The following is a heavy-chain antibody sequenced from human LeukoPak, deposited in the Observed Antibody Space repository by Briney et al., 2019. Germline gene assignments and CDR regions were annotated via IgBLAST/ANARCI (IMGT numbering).Heavy chain of an antibody. J-gene: IGHJ4*02. Sequence: SEALSLTCSVSGGSVSSGISYWSWIRQPPGEGLEWIAYISDSGDSDYNPSLRGRVTISLDTSKNQFSLRLTSVTAADTAVYYCARVPAAATGPDYWGQGTLVTVYS. V-gene: IGHV4-61*01. D-gene: IGHD6-13*01. CDR2: ISDSGDS. CDR1: GGSVSSGISY. CDR3: ARVPAAATGPDY.